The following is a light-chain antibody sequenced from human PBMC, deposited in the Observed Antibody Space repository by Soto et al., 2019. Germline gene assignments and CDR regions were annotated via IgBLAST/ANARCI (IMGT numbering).Light chain of an antibody. CDR2: GAS. CDR1: QSVSSN. J-gene: IGKJ1*01. V-gene: IGKV3-15*01. CDR3: QQYYSYPWT. Sequence: EIVMTQSPATLSVSPGERATLSCRASQSVSSNLAWYQQKPGQAPRLLIYGASSRATGIPVRFSGSGSGTEFTLTISCLQSEDFATYYCQQYYSYPWTCGQGTKVDIK.